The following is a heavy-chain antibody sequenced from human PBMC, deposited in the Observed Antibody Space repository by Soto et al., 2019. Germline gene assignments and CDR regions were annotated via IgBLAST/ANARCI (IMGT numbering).Heavy chain of an antibody. J-gene: IGHJ4*02. CDR3: ATRHLSYCSGGTCNPFDF. CDR1: GFTFNTYA. CDR2: ISVSGDSA. Sequence: GGSLRLSCAASGFTFNTYAMNWVRQAPGKGLEWVSTISVSGDSAYFADSARGRFTISRDNSKNTVYLQMNSLRADDTAMYYCATRHLSYCSGGTCNPFDFCGQGTLVPVSS. D-gene: IGHD2-15*01. V-gene: IGHV3-23*01.